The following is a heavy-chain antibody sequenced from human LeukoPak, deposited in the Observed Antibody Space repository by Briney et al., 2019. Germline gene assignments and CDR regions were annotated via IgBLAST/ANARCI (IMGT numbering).Heavy chain of an antibody. Sequence: SETLSLTYTVSGGSISSGGYYWSWIRQHPGKGLEWIGYIYYSGSTYYNPSLKSRVTISVDTSKNQFSLKLSSVTAADTAVYYCARVVVAATPIERYYYYYYGMDVWGQGTTVTVSS. CDR1: GGSISSGGYY. CDR3: ARVVVAATPIERYYYYYYGMDV. D-gene: IGHD2-15*01. V-gene: IGHV4-31*03. J-gene: IGHJ6*02. CDR2: IYYSGST.